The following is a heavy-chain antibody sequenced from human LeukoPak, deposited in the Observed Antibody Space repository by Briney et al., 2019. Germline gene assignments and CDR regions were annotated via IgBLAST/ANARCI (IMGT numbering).Heavy chain of an antibody. J-gene: IGHJ4*02. CDR1: GFTFSTYT. Sequence: GGSLRLSCAASGFTFSTYTMSWVRQAPGKGLEWVSAIVGSGGSTYYADSVEGRFTISRDNSKNTLYLHMNGLRAEDTAVYYCAKAYQLLWIGLDYWGPGTLVTVSS. V-gene: IGHV3-23*01. D-gene: IGHD3-10*01. CDR2: IVGSGGST. CDR3: AKAYQLLWIGLDY.